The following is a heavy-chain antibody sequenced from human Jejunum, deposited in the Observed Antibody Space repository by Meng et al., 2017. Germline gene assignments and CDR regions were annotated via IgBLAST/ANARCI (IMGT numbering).Heavy chain of an antibody. CDR3: GREPSFGEHDY. CDR1: GLTFSAYT. D-gene: IGHD3-10*01. V-gene: IGHV3-30*01. CDR2: MSYDGDRE. Sequence: HVAPVESGGGVVQPGRALRLSCAAAGLTFSAYTMYWVRQAPGKRPEWLTAMSYDGDREYYADSVKGRFTISRDNSKNTLYLQMDSLTPEDSAVYYCGREPSFGEHDYWGQGTLVTVSS. J-gene: IGHJ4*02.